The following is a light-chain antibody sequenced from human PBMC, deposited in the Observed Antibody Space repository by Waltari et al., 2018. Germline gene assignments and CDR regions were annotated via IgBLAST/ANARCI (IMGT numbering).Light chain of an antibody. V-gene: IGKV1-12*01. Sequence: DIQMTQSPSSVSASVGDRVTITCRASQDISTWLAWYQQKPGNAPKLLIYAASSLQGGVPSSFSGSGSGTDFTLTISSLQPEDFATYYCQQASSFPITFGQGTRLEIK. CDR3: QQASSFPIT. J-gene: IGKJ5*01. CDR2: AAS. CDR1: QDISTW.